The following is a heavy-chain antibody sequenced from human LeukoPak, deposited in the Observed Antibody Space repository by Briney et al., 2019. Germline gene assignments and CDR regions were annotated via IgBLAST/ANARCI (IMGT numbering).Heavy chain of an antibody. CDR2: ISAYNGNT. J-gene: IGHJ3*02. Sequence: GASVKVSCKASGYTFTSYAMNWVRQAPGQGLEWMGWISAYNGNTNYAQKLRGRVTMTTDTSTSTAYMELRSLRSDDTAVYYCARPDYEGHAFDIWGQGTMVTVSS. V-gene: IGHV1-18*01. CDR3: ARPDYEGHAFDI. D-gene: IGHD3-16*01. CDR1: GYTFTSYA.